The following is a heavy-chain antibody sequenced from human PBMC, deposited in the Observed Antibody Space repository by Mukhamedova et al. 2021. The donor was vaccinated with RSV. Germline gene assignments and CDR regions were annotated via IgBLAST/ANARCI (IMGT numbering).Heavy chain of an antibody. Sequence: GKGLEWIGYIYYSGSTYYNPSLKSRVTISVDTSKNQFSLKLSSVTAADTAVYYCARNGSLGSTSTNGFDHWGPGTLVTVSS. CDR2: IYYSGST. J-gene: IGHJ5*02. V-gene: IGHV4-30-4*01. D-gene: IGHD2-2*01. CDR3: ARNGSLGSTSTNGFDH.